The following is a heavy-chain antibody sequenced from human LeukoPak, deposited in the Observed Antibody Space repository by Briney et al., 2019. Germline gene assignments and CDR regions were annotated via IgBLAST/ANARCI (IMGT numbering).Heavy chain of an antibody. CDR3: ARELLHRPTYFDY. Sequence: GGSLRLSCAASGFTFSSYAMSWVRQAPGKGLERVSAISGSGGSTYYADSVKGRFTISRDNAKNSLYLQMNSLRAEDTAVYYCARELLHRPTYFDYWGQGTLVTVSS. D-gene: IGHD2-21*01. CDR1: GFTFSSYA. V-gene: IGHV3-23*01. CDR2: ISGSGGST. J-gene: IGHJ4*02.